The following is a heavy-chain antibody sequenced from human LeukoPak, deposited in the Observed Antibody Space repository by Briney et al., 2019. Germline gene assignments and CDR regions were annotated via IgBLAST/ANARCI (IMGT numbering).Heavy chain of an antibody. V-gene: IGHV4-59*11. CDR3: ASGIAAAGTQGLGNDY. D-gene: IGHD6-13*01. Sequence: SETLSLTCTVSGGSISSHYWSWIRQPPGKGLEWIWYIYYSGTTNYNPSLKSRVTISVDTSKNQFSLKLSSVTPADTAVYYCASGIAAAGTQGLGNDYWGQGTLVTVSS. CDR2: IYYSGTT. CDR1: GGSISSHY. J-gene: IGHJ4*02.